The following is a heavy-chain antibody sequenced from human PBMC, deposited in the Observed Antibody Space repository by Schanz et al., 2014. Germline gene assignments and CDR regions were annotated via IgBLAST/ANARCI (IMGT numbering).Heavy chain of an antibody. CDR2: INLSGGST. D-gene: IGHD2-8*02. CDR1: GYTFSDYG. Sequence: QVLQVQSGSELKKPGASVKVSCKTSGYTFSDYGITWVRQAPGQGLEWVGIINLSGGSTNNAQKFQGRLTMTRDTYTSTVYMELSSLRSDDTAMYYCATMWGYCTATACQILEVLDVWGQGTMVTVSS. J-gene: IGHJ3*01. CDR3: ATMWGYCTATACQILEVLDV. V-gene: IGHV1-46*01.